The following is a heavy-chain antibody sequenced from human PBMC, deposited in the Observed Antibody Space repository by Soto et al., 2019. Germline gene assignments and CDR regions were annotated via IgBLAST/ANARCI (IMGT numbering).Heavy chain of an antibody. Sequence: QVQLQQWGAGLLKPSETLSLTCAVYGGSFSGYYWSWIRQPPGKGLEWIGEISHGGSTKYKPSLKSRVTISVDTSKNQISLKVRSVTAADTAVYYCARGRLYGSSPFDYWGQGTLVTVSS. CDR3: ARGRLYGSSPFDY. V-gene: IGHV4-34*01. D-gene: IGHD1-26*01. J-gene: IGHJ4*02. CDR1: GGSFSGYY. CDR2: ISHGGST.